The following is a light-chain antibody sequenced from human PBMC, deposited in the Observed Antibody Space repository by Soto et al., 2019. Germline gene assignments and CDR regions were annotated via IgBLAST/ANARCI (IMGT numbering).Light chain of an antibody. Sequence: EIVLTQSPATLSLSPGERATLSCRASQSISGYLGWYQQKPGQAPRPLIYADSNRATGIPARFSGSGSGRDLTLTISSLEPEDFSVYYCQQRYNWPITVGQGTRLEIK. CDR3: QQRYNWPIT. CDR1: QSISGY. J-gene: IGKJ5*01. V-gene: IGKV3-11*02. CDR2: ADS.